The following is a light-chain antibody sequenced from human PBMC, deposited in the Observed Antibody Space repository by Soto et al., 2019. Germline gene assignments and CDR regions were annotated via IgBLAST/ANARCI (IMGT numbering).Light chain of an antibody. Sequence: EIVLTQSPATLSLSPGERATLSCRASQSVSRYLAWYQQKPGQAPRLLIYDASNRATGIPARFSGSGSGTDFTLTISSLETEDFAVYYCQQRSDWPSTFGGGTKVHIK. V-gene: IGKV3-11*01. J-gene: IGKJ4*01. CDR1: QSVSRY. CDR3: QQRSDWPST. CDR2: DAS.